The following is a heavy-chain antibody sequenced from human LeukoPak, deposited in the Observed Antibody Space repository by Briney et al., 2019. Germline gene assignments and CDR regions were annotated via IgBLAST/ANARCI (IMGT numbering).Heavy chain of an antibody. CDR1: GFTFSSYG. Sequence: GGSLRLSCAASGFTFSSYGMHWVRQAPGKGLEWVAFIRYDGSNKYYADSVKGRFTISRDNSKNTLYLQMNSLRAEDTAVYYCARDTIDYGDYYFDYWGQGTLVTVSS. D-gene: IGHD4-17*01. J-gene: IGHJ4*02. CDR2: IRYDGSNK. V-gene: IGHV3-30*02. CDR3: ARDTIDYGDYYFDY.